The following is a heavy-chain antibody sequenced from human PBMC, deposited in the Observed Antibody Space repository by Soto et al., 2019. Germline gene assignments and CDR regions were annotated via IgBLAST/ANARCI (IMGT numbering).Heavy chain of an antibody. J-gene: IGHJ3*02. CDR3: AREGDAFDI. Sequence: GGSLRLSCAASGFTVSSNYMNWVRQPPGKGLEWVSIIYSGSSSYYADSVKGRFTISRDNSKNTLYLQMNSLRAEDTAVYYCAREGDAFDIWAKGQWSPSPQ. CDR1: GFTVSSNY. CDR2: IYSGSSS. V-gene: IGHV3-53*01.